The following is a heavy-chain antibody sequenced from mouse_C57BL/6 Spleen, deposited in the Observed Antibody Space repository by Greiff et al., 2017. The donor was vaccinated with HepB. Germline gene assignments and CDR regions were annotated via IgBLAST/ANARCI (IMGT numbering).Heavy chain of an antibody. J-gene: IGHJ4*01. CDR1: GFTFSDYY. CDR3: ARITTAEGAMDY. V-gene: IGHV5-12*01. Sequence: EVKLQESGGGLVQPGGSLKLSCAASGFTFSDYYMYWVRQTPEKRLEWVAYISNGGGSTYYPDTVKGRFTISRDNAKNTLYLQMSRLKSEDTAMYYCARITTAEGAMDYWGQGTSVTVSS. CDR2: ISNGGGST. D-gene: IGHD1-2*01.